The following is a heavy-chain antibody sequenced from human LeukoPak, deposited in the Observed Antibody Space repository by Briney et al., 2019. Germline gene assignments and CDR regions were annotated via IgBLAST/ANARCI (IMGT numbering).Heavy chain of an antibody. CDR3: AKQLEGWNRQNYYYYYMDV. J-gene: IGHJ6*03. D-gene: IGHD1/OR15-1a*01. CDR1: GDSISSSNFY. V-gene: IGHV4-39*01. CDR2: MYYSGST. Sequence: PSETLSLTCTVSGDSISSSNFYWGWIRQPPGKGLEWIGSMYYSGSTYYNPSLKSRVSISVDTSKNQFSLKLSSVTAADTAVYYCAKQLEGWNRQNYYYYYMDVWGKGTTVTVSS.